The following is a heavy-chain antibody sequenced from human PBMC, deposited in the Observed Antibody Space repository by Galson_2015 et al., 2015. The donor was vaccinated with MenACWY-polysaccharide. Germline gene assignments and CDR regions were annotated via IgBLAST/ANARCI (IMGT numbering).Heavy chain of an antibody. D-gene: IGHD3-22*01. J-gene: IGHJ1*01. V-gene: IGHV3-48*02. CDR1: GFTFSTYS. CDR2: INGGSSTI. CDR3: ARDSSGYAPDEYFHY. Sequence: SLRLSCAASGFTFSTYSMTWVRQAPGKGLEWVSYINGGSSTIYYADSVKGRFTISRDNAKNSLYLQMNSLRDDDTAVYYCARDSSGYAPDEYFHYWGRGTL.